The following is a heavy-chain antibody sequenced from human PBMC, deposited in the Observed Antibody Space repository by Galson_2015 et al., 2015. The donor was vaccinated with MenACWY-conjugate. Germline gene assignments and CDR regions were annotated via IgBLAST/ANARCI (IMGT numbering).Heavy chain of an antibody. CDR2: FNPGDGKT. V-gene: IGHV1-24*01. Sequence: GYTLTDLSMYWVRQAPGKGLEWMGGFNPGDGKTIYAQRFQGRVTMTEDTSTDTAYMELSSLRSEDTAVYYCAADRRQVRRGWLPYWGQGTLVTVSS. D-gene: IGHD5-18*01. CDR3: AADRRQVRRGWLPY. J-gene: IGHJ4*02. CDR1: GYTLTDLS.